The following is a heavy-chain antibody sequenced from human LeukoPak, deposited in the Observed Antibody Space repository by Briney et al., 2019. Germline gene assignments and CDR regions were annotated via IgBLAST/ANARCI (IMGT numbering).Heavy chain of an antibody. V-gene: IGHV1-2*02. Sequence: ASVKVSCKSSGYTFTGYYMHWRRQAHGHGLELMAWINPNSGGTNYAQKFQGRVTMTRDTSISTAYMELSRLRSDDTAVYYCAREIHSSTDLDAFDIWGKGTMVTVSS. CDR1: GYTFTGYY. D-gene: IGHD6-13*01. CDR2: INPNSGGT. CDR3: AREIHSSTDLDAFDI. J-gene: IGHJ3*02.